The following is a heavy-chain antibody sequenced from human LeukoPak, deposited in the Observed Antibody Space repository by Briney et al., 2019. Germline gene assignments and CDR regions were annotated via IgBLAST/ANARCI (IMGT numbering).Heavy chain of an antibody. CDR3: AKVPSSHYYGSGDPDAFDI. CDR1: GFTFSSYG. Sequence: GGSLRLSCAVSGFTFSSYGMDWVRQAPGKGLEWVAVISYDGSNKYYADSVKGRFTISRDNSKNTLYLQMNSLRAEDTAVYYCAKVPSSHYYGSGDPDAFDIWGQGTMVTVSS. CDR2: ISYDGSNK. V-gene: IGHV3-30*18. D-gene: IGHD3-10*01. J-gene: IGHJ3*02.